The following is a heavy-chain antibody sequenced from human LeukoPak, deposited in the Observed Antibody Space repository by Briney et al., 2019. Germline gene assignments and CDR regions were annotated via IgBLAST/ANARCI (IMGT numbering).Heavy chain of an antibody. Sequence: GGPLRLSCAASGFTFSSYAMSWVRQAPGKGLGWVSAISGSGGSTYYADSVKGRFTIPRDNSKNTLYLQMNSLRAEDTAVYYCAKSRGSSWTYDAFDIWGQGTMVTVSS. D-gene: IGHD6-13*01. CDR3: AKSRGSSWTYDAFDI. V-gene: IGHV3-23*01. CDR1: GFTFSSYA. CDR2: ISGSGGST. J-gene: IGHJ3*02.